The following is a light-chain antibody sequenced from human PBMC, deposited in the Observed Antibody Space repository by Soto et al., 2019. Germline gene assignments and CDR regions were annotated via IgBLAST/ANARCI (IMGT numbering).Light chain of an antibody. Sequence: QSALTQPASVSGSPGQSITISCTGTSNDVGGYKYVSWYQQYPGKAPKLMIYEVSNRPSGVSDRFSGSKSGNTASLTISGLQAEDEADYYCSSYAGNDRGVFGTGTKLTVL. CDR3: SSYAGNDRGV. J-gene: IGLJ1*01. CDR2: EVS. V-gene: IGLV2-14*01. CDR1: SNDVGGYKY.